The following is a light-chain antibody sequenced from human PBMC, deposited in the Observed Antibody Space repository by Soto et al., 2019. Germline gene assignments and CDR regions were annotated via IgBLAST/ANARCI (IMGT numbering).Light chain of an antibody. Sequence: NFMLTQPHSVSESPGKTVTISCTRSSGSIASNYVQWYQQRPGSAPTTVIYEDNQRPSGVPDRFSGSIDSSSNSASLTISGLKTEDEADYYCQSYDSSTPGFGGGTKVTVL. J-gene: IGLJ3*02. CDR2: EDN. V-gene: IGLV6-57*03. CDR1: SGSIASNY. CDR3: QSYDSSTPG.